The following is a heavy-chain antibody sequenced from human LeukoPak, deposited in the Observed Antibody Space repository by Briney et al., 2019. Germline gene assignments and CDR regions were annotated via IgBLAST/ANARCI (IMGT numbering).Heavy chain of an antibody. CDR1: GASISGYY. CDR2: IYYSGST. Sequence: PSETLSLTCTVSGASISGYYWSWIRQPPGKGLEWIGYIYYSGSTNYNPSLKSRITISVDTSKNQFSLKLSSVTAADTAVYYCARVLFYGSGEVTDFWGQGTLVTVSS. J-gene: IGHJ4*02. V-gene: IGHV4-59*01. CDR3: ARVLFYGSGEVTDF. D-gene: IGHD3-10*01.